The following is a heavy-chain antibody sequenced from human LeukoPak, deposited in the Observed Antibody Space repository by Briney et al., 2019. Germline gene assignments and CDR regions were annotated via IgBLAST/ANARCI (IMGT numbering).Heavy chain of an antibody. J-gene: IGHJ5*02. CDR3: AKDYDFWSGYPNH. CDR1: GFTFSSYA. CDR2: ISATGGTT. Sequence: GGSLRLSCAASGFTFSSYAMSWVRQAPGKGLEWVSAISATGGTTYYADSVKGRFTISRDNSKNTLYLQMNSLRAEDTAVYYCAKDYDFWSGYPNHWGQGTLVTVSS. V-gene: IGHV3-23*01. D-gene: IGHD3-3*01.